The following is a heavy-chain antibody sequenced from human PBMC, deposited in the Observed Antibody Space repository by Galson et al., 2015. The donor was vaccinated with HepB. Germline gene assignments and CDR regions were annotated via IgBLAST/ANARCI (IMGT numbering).Heavy chain of an antibody. J-gene: IGHJ3*01. V-gene: IGHV1-69*02. D-gene: IGHD3-22*01. CDR2: IIPFLSFT. Sequence: SVKVSCKAPGGSFSNYPIIWVRQAPGLGLEWMGRIIPFLSFTNYAQKFQGRVTITADESTSTVYMEVNSLRSEDTAVYYCARPTQEDGSGYYHDAFDVWGQGTMVIVSS. CDR1: GGSFSNYP. CDR3: ARPTQEDGSGYYHDAFDV.